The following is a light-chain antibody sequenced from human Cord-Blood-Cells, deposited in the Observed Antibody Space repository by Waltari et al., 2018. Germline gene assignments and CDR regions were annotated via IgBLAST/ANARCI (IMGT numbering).Light chain of an antibody. CDR1: QSISSW. Sequence: DIQTTQSPSTLSASVGDRVTITCRASQSISSWLAWYQQKPGKAPKLLIYKASSLESGVPSRFSGSGSGTEFTLTISSLQPDDFATYYCQQYNSSFGQGTKLEIK. J-gene: IGKJ2*01. CDR2: KAS. CDR3: QQYNSS. V-gene: IGKV1-5*03.